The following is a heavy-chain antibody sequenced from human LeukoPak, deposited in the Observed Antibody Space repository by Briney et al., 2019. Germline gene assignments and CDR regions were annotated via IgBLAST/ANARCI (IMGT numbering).Heavy chain of an antibody. D-gene: IGHD3-3*01. V-gene: IGHV4-34*01. CDR1: GGSFSGYY. CDR2: INHSGST. Sequence: PSETLSLTCAVYGGSFSGYYWSWIRQPPGKGLEWIGEINHSGSTNYNPSLKSRVTISVDTSKNQFSLKLSSVTAADTAVYYCARVPLRFLEPFDNWGQGTLVTVSS. J-gene: IGHJ4*02. CDR3: ARVPLRFLEPFDN.